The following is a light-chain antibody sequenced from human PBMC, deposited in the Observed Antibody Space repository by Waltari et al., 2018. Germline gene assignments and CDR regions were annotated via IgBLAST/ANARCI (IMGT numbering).Light chain of an antibody. CDR3: QQVNSFRT. Sequence: DIQLTQSPSFLSASVGDRVTITCRASQDISSYLAWYQQKPGKAPKLLIYAASTLQSGVPSRCSGSGSGTAFTLTISSLQPEDFATYYCQQVNSFRTFGQGTKVEIK. CDR2: AAS. V-gene: IGKV1-9*01. J-gene: IGKJ1*01. CDR1: QDISSY.